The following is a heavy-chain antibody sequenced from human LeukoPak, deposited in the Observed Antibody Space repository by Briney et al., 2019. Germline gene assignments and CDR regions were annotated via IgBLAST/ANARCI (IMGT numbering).Heavy chain of an antibody. D-gene: IGHD5-18*01. Sequence: SCKASGGTFSSYAISWVRQAPGKGLEWVSAISGSGGSTYYADSVRGRFTISRDNSKNTLYLQMNSLRAEDTAVYYCAIPSRGYSYGGYECWSQGTLVTVSS. V-gene: IGHV3-23*01. CDR2: ISGSGGST. CDR3: AIPSRGYSYGGYEC. CDR1: GGTFSSYA. J-gene: IGHJ4*02.